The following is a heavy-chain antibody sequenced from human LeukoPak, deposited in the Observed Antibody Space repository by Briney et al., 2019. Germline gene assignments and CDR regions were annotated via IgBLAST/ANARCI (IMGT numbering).Heavy chain of an antibody. CDR2: SGVGGTAT. J-gene: IGHJ4*02. CDR3: AKANGGSSYGYWDY. V-gene: IGHV3-23*01. D-gene: IGHD5-18*01. Sequence: GGSLRFSCAASAFTFSTFAMSWVRQGPGEGRKWGSTSGVGGTATYYADSVRGRFTNSRDNSKNTLYLQMNSLRTEDTAVYFCAKANGGSSYGYWDYWGQGALVTVSS. CDR1: AFTFSTFA.